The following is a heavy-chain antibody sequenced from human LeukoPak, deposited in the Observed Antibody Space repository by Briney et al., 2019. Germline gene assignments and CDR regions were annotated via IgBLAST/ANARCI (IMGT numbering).Heavy chain of an antibody. CDR1: GFTFSSYE. CDR2: IKSSSETI. D-gene: IGHD4-23*01. CDR3: VRAASPYGGKGGAY. Sequence: PGGSLRLSCAASGFTFSSYEMNWVRQAPGKGLEWVSYIKSSSETIYYADSVKGRFTISRDNAKNSLYLQMNSLRVEDTAVYYCVRAASPYGGKGGAYWGRGTLVTVSS. J-gene: IGHJ4*02. V-gene: IGHV3-48*03.